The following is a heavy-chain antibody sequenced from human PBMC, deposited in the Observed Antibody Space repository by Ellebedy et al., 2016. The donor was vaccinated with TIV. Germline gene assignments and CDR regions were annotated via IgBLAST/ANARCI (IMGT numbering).Heavy chain of an antibody. Sequence: AASVTVSCKASGYTFSNYGISWVRQAPGQGLEWMGWISAYNGATKYSQKFQGRVTMTVDTSTTTAYMDLRSLKSNDTAVYYCARNIAVDDYWGQGTQVIVSA. J-gene: IGHJ4*02. D-gene: IGHD6-19*01. CDR1: GYTFSNYG. CDR2: ISAYNGAT. CDR3: ARNIAVDDY. V-gene: IGHV1-18*04.